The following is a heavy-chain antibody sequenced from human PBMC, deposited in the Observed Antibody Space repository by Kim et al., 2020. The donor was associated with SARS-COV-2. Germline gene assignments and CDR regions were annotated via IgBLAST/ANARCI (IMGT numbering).Heavy chain of an antibody. J-gene: IGHJ4*02. D-gene: IGHD5-12*01. V-gene: IGHV3-11*01. CDR3: ARDGYGGDYFDY. Sequence: YYADSVKGRFTISRDNAKNSLYLQMNSLRAEDTAVYYCARDGYGGDYFDYWGQGTLVTVSS.